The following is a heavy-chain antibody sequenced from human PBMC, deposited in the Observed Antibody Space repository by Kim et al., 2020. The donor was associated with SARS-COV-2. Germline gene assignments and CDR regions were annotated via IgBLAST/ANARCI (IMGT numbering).Heavy chain of an antibody. V-gene: IGHV3-30*03. D-gene: IGHD4-17*01. CDR2: ISYDGSNK. J-gene: IGHJ4*02. Sequence: GGSLRLSCAASGFTISTYGMHWVRQAPGKGLEWVAAISYDGSNKFYADSVKGRFTISRDNSKNTLHLQMNSLRAEDTAVYYCAIPRMTTMTPDFDCWGQGTLVTVSS. CDR1: GFTISTYG. CDR3: AIPRMTTMTPDFDC.